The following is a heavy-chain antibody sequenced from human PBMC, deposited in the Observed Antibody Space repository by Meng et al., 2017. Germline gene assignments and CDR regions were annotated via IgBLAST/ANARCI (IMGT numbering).Heavy chain of an antibody. Sequence: GESLKISCTASVFTFGDYAMSWVRQAPGKGMEWVGFIRSKAYGGTTEYAASVKGRFTISRDDSKSIAYLQMNSLKTEDTAVYYCTRVQYSSGWYYHYYYYYGMDVWGQGTTVTVSS. J-gene: IGHJ6*02. CDR2: IRSKAYGGTT. CDR3: TRVQYSSGWYYHYYYYYGMDV. V-gene: IGHV3-49*04. CDR1: VFTFGDYA. D-gene: IGHD6-19*01.